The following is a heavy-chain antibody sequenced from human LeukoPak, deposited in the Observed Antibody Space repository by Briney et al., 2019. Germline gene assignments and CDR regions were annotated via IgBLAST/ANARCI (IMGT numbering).Heavy chain of an antibody. V-gene: IGHV3-7*01. D-gene: IGHD5-12*01. Sequence: GGSLRLSCEASGCTFSSHWMSWVRQAPGKGLEWMANIKHGGSEKYYADFVKGLFTISRDNAKNLLYLQMDSLRAEDTVVYCCARDAGHSGYDLLDYWRQGTLVTVSS. J-gene: IGHJ4*02. CDR1: GCTFSSHW. CDR3: ARDAGHSGYDLLDY. CDR2: IKHGGSEK.